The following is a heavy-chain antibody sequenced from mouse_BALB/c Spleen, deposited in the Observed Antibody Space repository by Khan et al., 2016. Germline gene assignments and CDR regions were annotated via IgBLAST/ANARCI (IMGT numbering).Heavy chain of an antibody. CDR1: GFDFRRYW. CDR2: INPDSRTI. V-gene: IGHV4-1*02. J-gene: IGHJ3*01. Sequence: EVKLLESGGGLVQPGGSLKLSCAASGFDFRRYWMSWVRQAPGKGLEWIGEINPDSRTINYSPSLKDKFTISRDNAKSTLYLQMSKVRSEDTAVYYCASAGDDGCLADWGQGTLVSVSA. CDR3: ASAGDDGCLAD.